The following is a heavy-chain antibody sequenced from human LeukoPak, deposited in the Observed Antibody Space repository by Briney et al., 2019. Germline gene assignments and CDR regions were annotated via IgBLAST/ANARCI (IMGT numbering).Heavy chain of an antibody. J-gene: IGHJ4*02. V-gene: IGHV3-30*18. CDR3: AKDKSSGYDSAHAFDY. CDR2: ISYDGSNK. Sequence: GGSLRLSCAASGFTFSSYGMHWVRQAPGKGLEGVAVISYDGSNKYYADSVKGRFTISRDNSKNSLYLQMNSLRTEDNALYYCAKDKSSGYDSAHAFDYWGQGTLVTVSS. D-gene: IGHD5-12*01. CDR1: GFTFSSYG.